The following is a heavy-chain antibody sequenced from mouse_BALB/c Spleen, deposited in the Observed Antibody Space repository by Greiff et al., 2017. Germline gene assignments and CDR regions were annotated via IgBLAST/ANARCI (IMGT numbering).Heavy chain of an antibody. V-gene: IGHV5-9-3*01. D-gene: IGHD2-3*01. CDR2: ISSGGSYT. Sequence: EVQGVESGGGLVKPGGSLKLSCAASGFTFSSYAMSWVRRTPEKRLEWVATISSGGSYTYYPDSVKGRFTISRDNAKNTLYLQMSSLRSEDTAMYYCARREIYDGNAMDYWGQGTSVTVSS. CDR3: ARREIYDGNAMDY. CDR1: GFTFSSYA. J-gene: IGHJ4*01.